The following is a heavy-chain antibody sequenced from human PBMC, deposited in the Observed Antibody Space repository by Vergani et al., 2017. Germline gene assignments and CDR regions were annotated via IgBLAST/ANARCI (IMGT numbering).Heavy chain of an antibody. V-gene: IGHV3-23*01. Sequence: EVQLLESGGGLVQPGGSLILSCAASGFTFSSYAMSWVRQAPGKGLEWVSAISGSGGSTYYADSVKGRFTISRDNSKNTLYLQMNSLRAEDTAVYYCALTGAPRSDYYYYYMDVWGKGTTVTVSS. D-gene: IGHD3-9*01. CDR1: GFTFSSYA. CDR3: ALTGAPRSDYYYYYMDV. CDR2: ISGSGGST. J-gene: IGHJ6*03.